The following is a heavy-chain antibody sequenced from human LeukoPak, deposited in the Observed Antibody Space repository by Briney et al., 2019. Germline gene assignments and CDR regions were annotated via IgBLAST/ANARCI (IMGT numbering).Heavy chain of an antibody. D-gene: IGHD1-7*01. CDR1: GFSLSTYA. CDR3: VRDGSNWNFEGWFDP. CDR2: ISYDGSYK. Sequence: GSLRLSCTASGFSLSTYAMHWVRQASGQGLEWVAVISYDGSYKYYADSVKGRITISRDNSKNTLYLQMNSLTPEDTAIYYCVRDGSNWNFEGWFDPWGQGALVTVSS. V-gene: IGHV3-30*01. J-gene: IGHJ5*02.